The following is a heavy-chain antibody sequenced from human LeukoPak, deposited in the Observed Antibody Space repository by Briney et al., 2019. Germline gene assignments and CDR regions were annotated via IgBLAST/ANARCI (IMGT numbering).Heavy chain of an antibody. Sequence: SETLSLTCTVSVGSISSYYWSWVRQPPGKGLEGIGYIYYSGSTNYNPSLKSRVTISVDTSKNQSSLKLSSVTAADTAVYYCARGRTLVGVRGGPIYFAYWGQGTLVTVSS. V-gene: IGHV4-59*01. D-gene: IGHD3-10*01. J-gene: IGHJ4*02. CDR1: VGSISSYY. CDR2: IYYSGST. CDR3: ARGRTLVGVRGGPIYFAY.